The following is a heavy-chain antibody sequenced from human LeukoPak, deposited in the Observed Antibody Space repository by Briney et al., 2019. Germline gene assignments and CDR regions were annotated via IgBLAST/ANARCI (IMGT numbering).Heavy chain of an antibody. D-gene: IGHD5-12*01. CDR1: GFTFSTYS. CDR3: ATNGWIDY. CDR2: ISGSRGTI. J-gene: IGHJ4*02. Sequence: GGSLRLSCSASGFTFSTYSINWVRQAPGKGLEWVSYISGSRGTIYYADSVKGRFTISRDNAKNSLYLQMNSLRAEDTAVYYCATNGWIDYWGQGTLVTVSS. V-gene: IGHV3-48*01.